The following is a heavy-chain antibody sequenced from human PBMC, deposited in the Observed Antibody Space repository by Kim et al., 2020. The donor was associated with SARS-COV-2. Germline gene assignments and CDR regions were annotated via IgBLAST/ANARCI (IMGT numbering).Heavy chain of an antibody. CDR3: ARDSVTAIPFYYYGMDV. V-gene: IGHV4-61*01. D-gene: IGHD2-21*02. CDR2: IYYSGST. J-gene: IGHJ6*02. CDR1: GGSVSSGSYY. Sequence: SETLSLTCTVSGGSVSSGSYYWSWIRQPPGKGLEWIGYIYYSGSTNYNPSLKSRVTISVDTSKNQFSLKLSSVTAADTAVYYCARDSVTAIPFYYYGMDVWGQGTTVTVSS.